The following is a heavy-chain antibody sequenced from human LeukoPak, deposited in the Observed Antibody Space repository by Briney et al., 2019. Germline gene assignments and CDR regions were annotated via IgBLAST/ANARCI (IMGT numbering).Heavy chain of an antibody. Sequence: GRSLRLSCAASGFTFSSYAMHWVRQAPGKGLEWVAVISYDGSNKYYADSVKGRFTISRDNSKNTLYLQMNSLRAEDTAVYYCAKEGTGDGGLDAFDIWGQGTMVTVSS. D-gene: IGHD7-27*01. CDR3: AKEGTGDGGLDAFDI. J-gene: IGHJ3*02. CDR2: ISYDGSNK. V-gene: IGHV3-30-3*01. CDR1: GFTFSSYA.